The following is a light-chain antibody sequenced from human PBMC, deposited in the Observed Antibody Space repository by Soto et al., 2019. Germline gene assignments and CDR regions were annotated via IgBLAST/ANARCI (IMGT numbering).Light chain of an antibody. CDR1: QSISSSY. CDR2: DAS. CDR3: QQRSNWPPIT. V-gene: IGKV3-11*01. J-gene: IGKJ5*01. Sequence: EIVLTQSPGPLSLSPGERATPSCRALQSISSSYLAWYQQRPGQAPRLLIHDASHRAAGIPARFSGSGFGTDFTLTISSLEPEDAAVYYCQQRSNWPPITFGQGTRLEIK.